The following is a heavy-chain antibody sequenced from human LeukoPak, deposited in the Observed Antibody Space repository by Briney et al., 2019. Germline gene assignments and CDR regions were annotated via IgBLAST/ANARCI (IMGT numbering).Heavy chain of an antibody. D-gene: IGHD3-3*01. Sequence: SVKVSCKASGGTFSSYTISRVRQAPGQGLEWMGRSIPILGIANYAQMFQGRVTITADKYTSTAYMELSSLRSEDTAVYYCARDRGIFGVDNWFDPWGQGTLVTVSS. CDR1: GGTFSSYT. J-gene: IGHJ5*02. CDR2: SIPILGIA. V-gene: IGHV1-69*04. CDR3: ARDRGIFGVDNWFDP.